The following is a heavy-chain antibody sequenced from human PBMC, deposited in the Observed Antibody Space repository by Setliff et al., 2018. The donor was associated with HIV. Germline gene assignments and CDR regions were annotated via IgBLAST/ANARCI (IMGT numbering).Heavy chain of an antibody. CDR1: GDSIRNDY. CDR3: ARGEGAGLGYSRGWAYYYYGMDV. Sequence: SETLSLTCTVSGDSIRNDYWTWIRQSPEKGLEWIAYISYTGGTNYNPSLKSRVTLSLDASKNQISLKLSSGTAADTAVYYCARGEGAGLGYSRGWAYYYYGMDVWGQGTTVTVSS. D-gene: IGHD6-19*01. J-gene: IGHJ6*02. CDR2: ISYTGGT. V-gene: IGHV4-59*01.